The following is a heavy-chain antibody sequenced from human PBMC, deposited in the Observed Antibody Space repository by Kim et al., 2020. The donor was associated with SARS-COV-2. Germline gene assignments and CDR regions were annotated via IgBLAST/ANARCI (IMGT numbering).Heavy chain of an antibody. CDR2: ISNDGSEI. Sequence: GGSLRLSCIASGFTFGTYGMHWVRQAPGKGLEWVAIISNDGSEIYYADSVKGRFIISRDNSKNTLYLQLNNLRVEDSAVYFCVKYSDDTGWERPIGPWGQGTLVTVSS. V-gene: IGHV3-30*18. J-gene: IGHJ5*02. D-gene: IGHD6-19*01. CDR1: GFTFGTYG. CDR3: VKYSDDTGWERPIGP.